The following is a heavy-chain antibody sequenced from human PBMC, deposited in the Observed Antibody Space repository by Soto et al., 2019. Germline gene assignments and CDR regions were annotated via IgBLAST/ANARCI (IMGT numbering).Heavy chain of an antibody. CDR3: ARLYENYYDSSGYYSGAFDI. CDR1: GFSLSNARMG. J-gene: IGHJ3*02. Sequence: QVTLKESGPVLVKPTETLTLTCTVSGFSLSNARMGVSWIRQPPGKALEWLAHIFSNDEKSYSTSLKSRLTITKDTSKSQVVLTMTNMDPVDTATYYCARLYENYYDSSGYYSGAFDIWGQGTMVTVSS. V-gene: IGHV2-26*01. CDR2: IFSNDEK. D-gene: IGHD3-22*01.